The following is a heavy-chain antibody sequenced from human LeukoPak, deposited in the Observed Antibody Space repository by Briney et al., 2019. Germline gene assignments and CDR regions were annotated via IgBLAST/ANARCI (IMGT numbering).Heavy chain of an antibody. J-gene: IGHJ4*02. CDR2: ISGSGGST. CDR3: AKDLTVTTLFDY. V-gene: IGHV3-23*01. CDR1: GFTFRRYA. Sequence: PGVSLRLSCAASGFTFRRYAMSWVRQARGKGLEWVSAISGSGGSTYYADSVKGRFTISRDNSKNTLYLQMNSPRAEDTAVYYCAKDLTVTTLFDYWGQGTLVTVSS. D-gene: IGHD4-17*01.